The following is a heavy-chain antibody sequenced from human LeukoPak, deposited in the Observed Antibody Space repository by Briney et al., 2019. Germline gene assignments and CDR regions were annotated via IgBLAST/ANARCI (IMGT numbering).Heavy chain of an antibody. Sequence: PGGSLRLSCAASRFIISSYEMKWVRQAPGKGLEWVSYISSSGDTIYYADSVKGRFTISRDNAKNSLYLQMNSLRAEDTAVYYCARGTYYYGTGVLPSDYWGQGTLLTVSS. CDR3: ARGTYYYGTGVLPSDY. CDR2: ISSSGDTI. CDR1: RFIISSYE. V-gene: IGHV3-48*03. D-gene: IGHD3-10*01. J-gene: IGHJ4*02.